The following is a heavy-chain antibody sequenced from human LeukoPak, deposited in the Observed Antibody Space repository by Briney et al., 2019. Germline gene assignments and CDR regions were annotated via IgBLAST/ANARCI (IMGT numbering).Heavy chain of an antibody. J-gene: IGHJ4*02. CDR1: GGSISSYY. Sequence: SETLSLTCTVSGGSISSYYWSWIRQPPGKGLEWIGYIYYSGSTNYNPSLKSRVTISVDTSKNQFSLKLSSVTAADTAVYYCARDRSIWFGEGFDYWGQGTLVTVSS. V-gene: IGHV4-59*01. CDR2: IYYSGST. CDR3: ARDRSIWFGEGFDY. D-gene: IGHD3-10*01.